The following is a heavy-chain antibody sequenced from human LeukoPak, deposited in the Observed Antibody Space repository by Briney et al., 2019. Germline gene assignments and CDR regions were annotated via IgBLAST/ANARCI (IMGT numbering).Heavy chain of an antibody. V-gene: IGHV4-30-2*05. CDR1: GGSISSGGYS. CDR2: IYHSGST. CDR3: ARGDVLLWFGELRNKWFDP. J-gene: IGHJ5*02. Sequence: PSETLSLTCAVSGGSISSGGYSWRWIRQPPGKGLEWIGYIYHSGSTYYNPSLKSRVTISVDTSKNQFSLRLRSVTAADTAVYYCARGDVLLWFGELRNKWFDPWGQGTLVTVST. D-gene: IGHD3-10*01.